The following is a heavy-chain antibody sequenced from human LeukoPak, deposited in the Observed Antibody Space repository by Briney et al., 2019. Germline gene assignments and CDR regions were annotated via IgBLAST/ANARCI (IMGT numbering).Heavy chain of an antibody. D-gene: IGHD6-13*01. V-gene: IGHV1-2*02. CDR1: GYTFSGYY. CDR3: ARLEGDQQLGH. J-gene: IGHJ4*02. Sequence: GASVKVSCKSSGYTFSGYYMHWVRQAPGQGLEWMGWINPNSGGTNYAQKFQGRVTMTRDTSISTAFMELSRLRWDDTALYYCARLEGDQQLGHWGQGTLVTVSS. CDR2: INPNSGGT.